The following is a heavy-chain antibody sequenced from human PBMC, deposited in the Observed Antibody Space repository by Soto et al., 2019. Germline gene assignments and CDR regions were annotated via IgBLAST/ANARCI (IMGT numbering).Heavy chain of an antibody. CDR2: INPSGGST. J-gene: IGHJ4*02. D-gene: IGHD3-22*01. CDR3: AWRTGVYDSSGSYPFDY. V-gene: IGHV1-46*03. CDR1: GYTFTSYY. Sequence: ASVKVSCKASGYTFTSYYMHWVRQAPGQGLEWMGIINPSGGSTSYAQKFQGRVTMTRDTSTSTVYMELSSLRAEDTAVYYCAWRTGVYDSSGSYPFDYWGQGTLITVSS.